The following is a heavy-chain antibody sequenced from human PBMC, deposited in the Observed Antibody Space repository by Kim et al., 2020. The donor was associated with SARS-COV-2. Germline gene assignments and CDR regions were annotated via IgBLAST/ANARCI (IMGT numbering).Heavy chain of an antibody. CDR2: IYYSGST. CDR3: ARHRPAYDILTGYSLDAFDF. CDR1: GGSISSGSYY. D-gene: IGHD3-9*01. Sequence: SETLSLTCTVSGGSISSGSYYWGWIRQPPGKGLEWIGSIYYSGSTYYNPSLKSRVTISVDTSKNQFSLKLSSVTAADTAVYYCARHRPAYDILTGYSLDAFDFCGQGTVITVSS. J-gene: IGHJ3*01. V-gene: IGHV4-39*01.